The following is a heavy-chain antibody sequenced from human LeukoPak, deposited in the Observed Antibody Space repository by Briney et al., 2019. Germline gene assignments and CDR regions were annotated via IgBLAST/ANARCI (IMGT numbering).Heavy chain of an antibody. J-gene: IGHJ4*02. CDR1: GFSLSGYS. CDR3: ARDPWGSGSY. D-gene: IGHD1-26*01. V-gene: IGHV3-21*01. Sequence: GGSLRLSCAPSGFSLSGYSVNWVRQAPGKGLEWVSSISSISSYIYYADSVKGRFTISRDNAKNSVYLQMSSLRAEDTAVYYWARDPWGSGSYWGQGTLVSVSS. CDR2: ISSISSYI.